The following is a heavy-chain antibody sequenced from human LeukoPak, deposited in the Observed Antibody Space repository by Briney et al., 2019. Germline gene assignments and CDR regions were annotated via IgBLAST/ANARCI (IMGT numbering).Heavy chain of an antibody. D-gene: IGHD6-6*01. CDR1: GFTFSNYA. V-gene: IGHV3-30*04. CDR3: ARVVVSSSSDYFDY. Sequence: GGSLRLSCAASGFTFSNYAMHWVRQAPGKGLEWVAVTSYDESNKYYADSVKGRFTISRDNSKKTLYLQMNSLRGEDTAEYYCARVVVSSSSDYFDYWGQGTLVIVSS. CDR2: TSYDESNK. J-gene: IGHJ4*02.